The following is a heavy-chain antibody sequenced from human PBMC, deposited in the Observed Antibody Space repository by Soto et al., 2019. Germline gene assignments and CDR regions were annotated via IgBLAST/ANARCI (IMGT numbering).Heavy chain of an antibody. D-gene: IGHD2-21*02. J-gene: IGHJ4*02. CDR2: INAGNGNK. CDR3: ARSIVVVTALDY. V-gene: IGHV1-3*05. CDR1: GYTFTSYA. Sequence: QVQLVQSGAEEKKPGASVKVSCKASGYTFTSYAMHWVRQAPGQGLEWMGWINAGNGNKKYSQKFQGRVTITRDTSASTAYMELSSLRAEDTAVYYCARSIVVVTALDYWGQGTLVTVSS.